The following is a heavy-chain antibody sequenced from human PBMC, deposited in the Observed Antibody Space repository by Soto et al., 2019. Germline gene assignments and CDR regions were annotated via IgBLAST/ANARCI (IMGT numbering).Heavy chain of an antibody. D-gene: IGHD3-22*01. CDR1: GGSISSYC. J-gene: IGHJ5*02. CDR2: IYYSGST. Sequence: NPSETLSLTCTVSGGSISSYCWSWIRQAPGKGLEWIGYIYYSGSTNYNPSLKSRVTISVDTSKNQFSLKLSSVTAADTAVYYCARERRYYDSSGHNNWFDPWGQGTLVTVSS. V-gene: IGHV4-59*01. CDR3: ARERRYYDSSGHNNWFDP.